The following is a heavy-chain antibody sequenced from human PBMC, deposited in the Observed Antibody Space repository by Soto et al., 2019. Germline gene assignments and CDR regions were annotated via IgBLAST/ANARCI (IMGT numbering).Heavy chain of an antibody. J-gene: IGHJ4*02. CDR2: VYHTGST. D-gene: IGHD6-13*01. V-gene: IGHV4-4*02. Sequence: QVQLQESGPGLVEPSGTLSLTCAVSGGSISSSNWWTWVRQPPGKGLEWIGEVYHTGSTNYNPSLKSRVTISVGKSKNQFFLRLTSVTAADTAVYYCAREGTSSWRHIDYWGQGTLVTVSS. CDR1: GGSISSSNW. CDR3: AREGTSSWRHIDY.